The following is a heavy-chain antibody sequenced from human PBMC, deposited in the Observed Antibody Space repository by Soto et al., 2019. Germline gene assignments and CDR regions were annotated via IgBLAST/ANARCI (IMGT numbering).Heavy chain of an antibody. J-gene: IGHJ4*02. D-gene: IGHD2-8*02. CDR1: GASTTGSFS. CDR2: FSLSGTT. Sequence: PETLSLTCTVPGASTTGSFSWSWIRQPAGKGLEWIGRFSLSGTTNYNPSLRIRVTMSADVSKNQFSLRLTSVTAADTALYYCARGMTPPGAPAWYYFDSWGQGTLVTVSS. CDR3: ARGMTPPGAPAWYYFDS. V-gene: IGHV4-4*07.